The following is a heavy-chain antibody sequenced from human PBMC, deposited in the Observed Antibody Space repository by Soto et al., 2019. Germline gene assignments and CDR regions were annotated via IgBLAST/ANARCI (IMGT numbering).Heavy chain of an antibody. CDR1: GGSFSSYA. Sequence: QVQLVQSGAEVKKPGSSVKVSCKASGGSFSSYAISWVRQAPVQGLEWMGGIIPMFGTATYAQKFQGRVTIIADKSTSTAYMELSSLRSEDTAVYYCARAGPVADKHAFDIWGQGTLVTFSS. CDR3: ARAGPVADKHAFDI. D-gene: IGHD6-19*01. CDR2: IIPMFGTA. J-gene: IGHJ3*02. V-gene: IGHV1-69*06.